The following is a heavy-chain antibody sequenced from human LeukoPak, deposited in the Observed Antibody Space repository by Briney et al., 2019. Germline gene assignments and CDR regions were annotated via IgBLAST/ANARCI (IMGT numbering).Heavy chain of an antibody. V-gene: IGHV4-39*01. CDR3: ALLWGYSSGYKPFDP. D-gene: IGHD3-22*01. Sequence: SETLSLTCTVSGGSISSSSYYWGWIRQPPGKGLEWIGSIYYSGSTYYNPSLKSRVTISVDTSKNQSSLRLSSVTAADTAVYYCALLWGYSSGYKPFDPWGQGTLVTVSS. CDR2: IYYSGST. CDR1: GGSISSSSYY. J-gene: IGHJ5*02.